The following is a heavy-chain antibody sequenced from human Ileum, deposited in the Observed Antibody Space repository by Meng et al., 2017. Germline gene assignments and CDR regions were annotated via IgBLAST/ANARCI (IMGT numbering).Heavy chain of an antibody. CDR3: VRNEGYSLGD. CDR2: ISQESGRT. Sequence: VHLQGSGPGLVKPAGTRALSCAVSGDSISRRDWLSWVRQPPGKGLEWIGEISQESGRTNYNPSLKSRVTISLDKSKNQFSLNLNSVTAADTAVYYCVRNEGYSLGDWGQGTLVTVSS. D-gene: IGHD2-21*01. CDR1: GDSISRRDW. V-gene: IGHV4-4*02. J-gene: IGHJ4*02.